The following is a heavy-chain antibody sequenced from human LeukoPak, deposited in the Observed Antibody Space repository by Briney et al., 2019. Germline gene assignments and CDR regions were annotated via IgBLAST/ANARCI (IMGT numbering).Heavy chain of an antibody. J-gene: IGHJ4*02. D-gene: IGHD5-18*01. V-gene: IGHV3-20*04. CDR2: INWNGGST. CDR1: GFTFDDYG. Sequence: PGGSLRLSCAASGFTFDDYGMSWVRQVPGKGLEWVSGINWNGGSTGYADSVKGRFTIYRDNAKKSMYLQMHGLRVEDTALYYCVRSVGTAMDTGDYWGQGTLVTVSS. CDR3: VRSVGTAMDTGDY.